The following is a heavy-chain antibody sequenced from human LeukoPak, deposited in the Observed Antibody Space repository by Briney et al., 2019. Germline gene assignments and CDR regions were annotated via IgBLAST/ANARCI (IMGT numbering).Heavy chain of an antibody. CDR1: GGPISSYY. CDR2: IYTSGST. CDR3: ARDYGTVTTRRAFDI. Sequence: SETLSLTCTVSGGPISSYYWSWIRQPAGKGLEWIGRIYTSGSTNYNPSLKSRVTMSVDTSKNQFSLKLSSVTAADTAVYYCARDYGTVTTRRAFDIWGQGTMVTVSS. D-gene: IGHD4-17*01. J-gene: IGHJ3*02. V-gene: IGHV4-4*07.